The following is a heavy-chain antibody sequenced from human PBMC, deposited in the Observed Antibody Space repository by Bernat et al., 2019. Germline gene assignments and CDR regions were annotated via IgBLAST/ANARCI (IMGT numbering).Heavy chain of an antibody. CDR2: ISSSSSYI. D-gene: IGHD5-18*01. J-gene: IGHJ3*02. CDR1: GFTFSSYS. V-gene: IGHV3-21*01. CDR3: ARNRYSYGFLDAFDI. Sequence: EVHLVESGGGLVQPGGSLRLSCAASGFTFSSYSMNWVRQAPGKGLEWVSSISSSSSYIYYADSVKGRFTISRDNAKNSLYLQMNSLRAEDTAVYYCARNRYSYGFLDAFDIWGQGTMVTVSS.